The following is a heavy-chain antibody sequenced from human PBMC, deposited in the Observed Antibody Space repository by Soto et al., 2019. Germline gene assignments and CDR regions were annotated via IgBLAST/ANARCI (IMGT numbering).Heavy chain of an antibody. Sequence: PSVKVSCKASGYTFTGYATHWVRQAPGQRLEWMGWINAGNGNTKYSQKFQGRVTITRHTYARTDYMKMSSLRSENTAVYYCGRPVAVAADFDYWGQRTLVTVSS. J-gene: IGHJ4*02. V-gene: IGHV1-3*01. CDR2: INAGNGNT. CDR3: GRPVAVAADFDY. D-gene: IGHD6-19*01. CDR1: GYTFTGYA.